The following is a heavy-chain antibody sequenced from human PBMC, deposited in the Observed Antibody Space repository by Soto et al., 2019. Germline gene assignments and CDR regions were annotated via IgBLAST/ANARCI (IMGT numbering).Heavy chain of an antibody. CDR1: GFTFNSYA. CDR2: ISGSGGNT. CDR3: AKDFGYYYGSGSLDY. V-gene: IGHV3-23*01. Sequence: VQLLESGGGLVQPGGSLRLSCEASGFTFNSYAMSWVRQAPGKGLEWVSAISGSGGNTYYADSVKGRFTISRDSSKSTLFLQMNSLGAEDTAVYYCAKDFGYYYGSGSLDYWGQGTLVTVSS. D-gene: IGHD3-10*01. J-gene: IGHJ4*02.